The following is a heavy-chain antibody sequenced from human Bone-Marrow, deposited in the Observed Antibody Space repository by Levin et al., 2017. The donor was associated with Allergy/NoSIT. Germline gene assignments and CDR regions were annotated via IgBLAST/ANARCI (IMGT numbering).Heavy chain of an antibody. CDR3: LPSPSWAKGDS. Sequence: GGSLRLSCGAFGFNFKNAYMNWVRQAPGKGLEWVGRIKTKTDGETTDYAAPVKGRFRISRDDSKNMIYLEMDGLKIEDTAIYYCLPSPSWAKGDSWGQGTLVSVSS. CDR2: IKTKTDGETT. D-gene: IGHD7-27*01. V-gene: IGHV3-15*01. J-gene: IGHJ4*02. CDR1: GFNFKNAY.